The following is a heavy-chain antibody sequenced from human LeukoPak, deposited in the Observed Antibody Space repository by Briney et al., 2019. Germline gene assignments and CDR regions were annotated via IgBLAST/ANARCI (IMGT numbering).Heavy chain of an antibody. CDR1: GGSFSGYY. CDR3: ARRGRITIFGVVIIPRGPYYFDY. V-gene: IGHV4-34*01. Sequence: SETLSLTCAVYGGSFSGYYWSWIRQPPGKGLEWIGEINHSGSTNYNPSLKSRVAISVDTFKNQFSLKLSSVTAVDTAVYYCARRGRITIFGVVIIPRGPYYFDYWGQGTLVTVSS. J-gene: IGHJ4*02. D-gene: IGHD3-3*01. CDR2: INHSGST.